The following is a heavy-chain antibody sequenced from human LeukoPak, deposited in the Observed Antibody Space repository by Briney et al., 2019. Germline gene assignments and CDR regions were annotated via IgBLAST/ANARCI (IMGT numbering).Heavy chain of an antibody. CDR1: GGSISSSSYY. CDR2: IYYSGST. V-gene: IGHV4-39*07. CDR3: ARVRCRTYYWFDP. Sequence: NPSETLSLTCTVSGGSISSSSYYWGWIRQPPGKGLEWIGSIYYSGSTYYNPSLKSRVTISVDTSKNQFSLKLSSVTAADTAVYYCARVRCRTYYWFDPWGQGTLVTVSS. D-gene: IGHD1-26*01. J-gene: IGHJ5*02.